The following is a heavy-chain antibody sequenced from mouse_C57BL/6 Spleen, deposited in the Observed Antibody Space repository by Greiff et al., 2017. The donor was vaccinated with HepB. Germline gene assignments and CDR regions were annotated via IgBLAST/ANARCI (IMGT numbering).Heavy chain of an antibody. J-gene: IGHJ4*01. CDR3: ARDTIVRYYAMDY. CDR1: GFTFSSYA. Sequence: EVQGVESGGGLVKPGGSLKLSCAASGFTFSSYAMSWVRQTPEKRLEWVATISDGGSYTYYPDNVKGRFTISRDNAKNNLYLQMSHLKSEDTAMYYCARDTIVRYYAMDYWGQGTSVTVSS. CDR2: ISDGGSYT. D-gene: IGHD2-5*01. V-gene: IGHV5-4*01.